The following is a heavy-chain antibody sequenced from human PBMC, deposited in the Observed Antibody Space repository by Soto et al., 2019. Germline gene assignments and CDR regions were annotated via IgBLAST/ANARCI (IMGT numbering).Heavy chain of an antibody. Sequence: EVQLVESGGGLVQPGGSLRLSCTASGLNFAKYAMNWVRQAPGRGLEWVSGINWNSGTLDYADSVKGRFTISRDNARKSLYLQMHRLSADDTALYYCVKDGDYGDYGGGLGEGYDVWGRGTMVTVSS. D-gene: IGHD4-17*01. V-gene: IGHV3-9*01. CDR1: GLNFAKYA. J-gene: IGHJ3*01. CDR3: VKDGDYGDYGGGLGEGYDV. CDR2: INWNSGTL.